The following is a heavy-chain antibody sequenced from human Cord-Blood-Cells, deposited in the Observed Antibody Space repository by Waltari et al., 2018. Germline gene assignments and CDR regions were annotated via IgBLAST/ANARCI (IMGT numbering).Heavy chain of an antibody. V-gene: IGHV1-69*01. CDR3: ARVGSIAATTNWFDP. Sequence: QVQLVQSGAEVQKPGSSVKVSCKAPGGTFSSYAISWVRQAPGQGLEWMGGIIPIFGTANYAQKFQGRVTITADESTSTAYMELSSLRAEDTAVYYCARVGSIAATTNWFDPWGQGTLVTVSS. D-gene: IGHD6-13*01. J-gene: IGHJ5*02. CDR1: GGTFSSYA. CDR2: IIPIFGTA.